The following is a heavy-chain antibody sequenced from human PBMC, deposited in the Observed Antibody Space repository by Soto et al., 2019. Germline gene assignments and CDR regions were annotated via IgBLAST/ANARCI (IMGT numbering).Heavy chain of an antibody. CDR1: GYTFTGYY. D-gene: IGHD3-3*01. Sequence: ASVKVCCTAFGYTFTGYYMHWVRQAPGQGLEWMGWINPNSGGTNYAQKFQGWVTMTRDTSISTAYMELSRLRSDDTAVYYCARDRNYDFWSGYPLGMDVWGQGTTVTVSS. V-gene: IGHV1-2*04. CDR3: ARDRNYDFWSGYPLGMDV. CDR2: INPNSGGT. J-gene: IGHJ6*02.